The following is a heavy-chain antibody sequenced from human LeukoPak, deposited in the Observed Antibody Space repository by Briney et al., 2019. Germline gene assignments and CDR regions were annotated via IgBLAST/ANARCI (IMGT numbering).Heavy chain of an antibody. Sequence: PGRSLRLSCAASGFTFSSYGMHWVRQAPGKGLEWVAAVSYDGGDKYYTDSVKGRFTISRDNSKNTLNLQMSSLRVEDTAVYYCARGQVPTTLTLFDCWGQGTLVTVFS. D-gene: IGHD4-17*01. CDR2: VSYDGGDK. V-gene: IGHV3-30*03. CDR3: ARGQVPTTLTLFDC. J-gene: IGHJ4*02. CDR1: GFTFSSYG.